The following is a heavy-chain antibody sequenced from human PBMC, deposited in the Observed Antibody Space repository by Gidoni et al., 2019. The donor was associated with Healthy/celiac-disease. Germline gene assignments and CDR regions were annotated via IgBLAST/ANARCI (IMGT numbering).Heavy chain of an antibody. CDR3: ARWSVGPAATTPYYYGMDV. J-gene: IGHJ6*02. CDR2: IKQDGSEK. D-gene: IGHD2-2*01. CDR1: GFTFSSYW. Sequence: EVQLVESGGGWVQPGGSLRLSCAASGFTFSSYWMSWVRQAPGKGLEWVANIKQDGSEKYYVDSVKGRFTISRDNAKNSLYLQMNSLRAEDTAVYYCARWSVGPAATTPYYYGMDVWGQGTTVTVSS. V-gene: IGHV3-7*03.